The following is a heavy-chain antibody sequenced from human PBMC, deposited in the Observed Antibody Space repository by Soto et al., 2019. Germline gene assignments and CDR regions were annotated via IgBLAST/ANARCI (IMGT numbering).Heavy chain of an antibody. D-gene: IGHD2-8*01. V-gene: IGHV1-3*01. CDR2: IIVSHYWT. J-gene: IGHJ4*02. Sequence: VQLVQSGTEVKEPVASVRVSCKASGYTFTAHSLHWARQAPVQGLEWMGWIIVSHYWTRYAPQFQGRLIFTTDTTGTTSYMLLTRLTPDDTAVYFCAREPEDGVPGDYWGQGT. CDR1: GYTFTAHS. CDR3: AREPEDGVPGDY.